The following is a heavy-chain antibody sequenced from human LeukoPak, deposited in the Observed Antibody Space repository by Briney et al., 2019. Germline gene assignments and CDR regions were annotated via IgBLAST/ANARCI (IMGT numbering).Heavy chain of an antibody. J-gene: IGHJ5*02. Sequence: SGGSLRLSCAASGFTFSSYWMSWVRQAPGKGLEWVANIKQDGSEKYYVDSVKGRFTISRDNAKNSLYLQMKSLRAEDTAVYYCARGKTSQNIVTRKTYNWFDPWGQGTLVTVPS. V-gene: IGHV3-7*01. CDR2: IKQDGSEK. CDR3: ARGKTSQNIVTRKTYNWFDP. D-gene: IGHD2/OR15-2a*01. CDR1: GFTFSSYW.